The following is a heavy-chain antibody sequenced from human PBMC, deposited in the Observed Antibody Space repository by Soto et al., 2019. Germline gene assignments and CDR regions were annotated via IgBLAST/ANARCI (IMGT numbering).Heavy chain of an antibody. J-gene: IGHJ5*02. D-gene: IGHD6-13*01. CDR1: GGSISSGGYY. CDR3: ARDDRSSSWGFDP. CDR2: IYYSGST. V-gene: IGHV4-31*03. Sequence: SETLSLTCTVSGGSISSGGYYWSWIRQHPGKGLEWIGYIYYSGSTYYNPSLKSRVTISVDTSKNQFSLKLSSVTAADTAVYYCARDDRSSSWGFDPWGQGTLVTVSS.